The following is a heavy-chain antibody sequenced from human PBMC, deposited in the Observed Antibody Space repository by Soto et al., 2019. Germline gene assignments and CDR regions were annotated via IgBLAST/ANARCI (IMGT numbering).Heavy chain of an antibody. CDR2: ISYDGSNK. J-gene: IGHJ3*02. V-gene: IGHV3-30-3*01. CDR3: ARGPHPPDAFDI. CDR1: GFTFSSYA. Sequence: GGSLRLSCAASGFTFSSYAMHWVRQAPGKGLEWVAVISYDGSNKYYADSVKGRFTISRDNSKNTLYLQMNSLRAEDTAVYYCARGPHPPDAFDIWGQGTMVTVSS.